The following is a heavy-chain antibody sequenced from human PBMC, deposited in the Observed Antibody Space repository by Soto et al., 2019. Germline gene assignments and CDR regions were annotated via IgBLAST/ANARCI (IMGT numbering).Heavy chain of an antibody. V-gene: IGHV3-30*18. D-gene: IGHD3-16*02. CDR2: ISYDGSNK. CDR3: AKDLRRGQSFPLYYFDY. CDR1: GFTFSSYG. J-gene: IGHJ4*02. Sequence: SGGSLRLSCAASGFTFSSYGMHWVRQAPGKGLEWVAVISYDGSNKYYADSVKGRFTISRDNSKNTLYLQMNSLRAEDTAVYYCAKDLRRGQSFPLYYFDYWGQGTLVTVSS.